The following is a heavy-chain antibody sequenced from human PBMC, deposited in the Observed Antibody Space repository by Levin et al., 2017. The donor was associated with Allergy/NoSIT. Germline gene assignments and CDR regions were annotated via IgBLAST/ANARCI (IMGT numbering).Heavy chain of an antibody. CDR2: IVPIFGTA. Sequence: SVKVSCKASGGTFSSYAISWVRQAPGQGLEWMGGIVPIFGTANYAQKFQGRVTITADESTSTAHMELSSLRSEDTAVYYCARDVGSSSRWYVRRDYYYSAMDVWGQGTTVTVSS. V-gene: IGHV1-69*13. CDR1: GGTFSSYA. CDR3: ARDVGSSSRWYVRRDYYYSAMDV. J-gene: IGHJ6*02. D-gene: IGHD6-13*01.